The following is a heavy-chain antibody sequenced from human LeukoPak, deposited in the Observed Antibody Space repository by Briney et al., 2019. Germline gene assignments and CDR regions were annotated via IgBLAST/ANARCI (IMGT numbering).Heavy chain of an antibody. V-gene: IGHV4-34*01. Sequence: SETLSLTCAVYGGSSSGYYWSWLRQPPGKGLEWIGEINHGGSTTYNPSLKSRVTISVDTSKNQFSLRLNSVTAADTAVYYCVRDLSIAAAGGDYWGQGTLVTVSS. CDR1: GGSSSGYY. J-gene: IGHJ4*02. CDR3: VRDLSIAAAGGDY. D-gene: IGHD6-13*01. CDR2: INHGGST.